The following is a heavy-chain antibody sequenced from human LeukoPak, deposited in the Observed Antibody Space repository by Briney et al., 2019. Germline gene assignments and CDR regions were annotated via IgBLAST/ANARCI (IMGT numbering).Heavy chain of an antibody. CDR2: IYYSGST. D-gene: IGHD6-19*01. V-gene: IGHV4-39*07. CDR1: GGSISSSSYY. CDR3: ARAVEWLPYYFDY. Sequence: PSETLSLTCTVSGGSISSSSYYWGWIRQPPGKGLEWIGSIYYSGSTYYNPSLKSRVTISVDTSKNQYSLKLSSVTAADTAVYYCARAVEWLPYYFDYWGQGTLVTVSS. J-gene: IGHJ4*02.